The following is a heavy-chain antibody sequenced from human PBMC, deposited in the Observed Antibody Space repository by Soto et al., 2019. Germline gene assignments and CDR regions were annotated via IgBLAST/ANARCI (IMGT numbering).Heavy chain of an antibody. CDR3: ARGVGSSPPRY. CDR1: GGSISVYY. D-gene: IGHD3-9*01. Sequence: SETLSLSCTISGGSISVYYWSWIRQSPGQGLEWIGYIYDSGSPYYNPSLKTRVTISADTSKNQISLKLTSATAADTAVYFCARGVGSSPPRYWGRGTLVTVSS. V-gene: IGHV4-59*01. CDR2: IYDSGSP. J-gene: IGHJ4*02.